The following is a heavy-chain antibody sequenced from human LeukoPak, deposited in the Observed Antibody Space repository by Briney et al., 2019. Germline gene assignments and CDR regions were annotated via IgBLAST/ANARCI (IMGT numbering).Heavy chain of an antibody. D-gene: IGHD4-17*01. CDR3: ARVDYGDIDY. CDR1: GGSISSGGYY. Sequence: SQTLSLTCTVSGGSISSGGYYWSWIRQHPGKGLEWIGYIYYSGSTYYNPSLKSRVTISVDTSKNQFSLKLSSVTAADAAVYYCARVDYGDIDYWGQGTLVTVSS. CDR2: IYYSGST. J-gene: IGHJ4*02. V-gene: IGHV4-31*03.